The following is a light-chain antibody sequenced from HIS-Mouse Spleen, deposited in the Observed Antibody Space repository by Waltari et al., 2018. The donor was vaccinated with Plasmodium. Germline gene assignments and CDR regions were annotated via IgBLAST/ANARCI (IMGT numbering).Light chain of an antibody. CDR3: YSTDSSGNHRV. CDR2: EDS. V-gene: IGLV3-10*01. J-gene: IGLJ3*02. CDR1: ALPKKS. Sequence: SYELTQPPSVSLSPGQTARITCAGDALPKKSASWYQQKSGKAPVLVIYEDSKRPSGIPERFSGSSSGTMATLTISGAQVEDEADYYCYSTDSSGNHRVFGGGTKLTVL.